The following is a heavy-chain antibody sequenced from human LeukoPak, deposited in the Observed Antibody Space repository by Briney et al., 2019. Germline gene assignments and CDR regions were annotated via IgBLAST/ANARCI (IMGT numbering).Heavy chain of an antibody. V-gene: IGHV3-11*04. D-gene: IGHD3-3*01. CDR2: ISSSSNTI. Sequence: PGGSLRLSCAASGFTFSDYYMSWIRQAPGKGLEWVSYISSSSNTIYYADSVKGRFTISRDNAKNSLYLQMNSLRVEDTAVYYCARASFWSGYPDYWGQGTLVTVSS. CDR1: GFTFSDYY. J-gene: IGHJ4*02. CDR3: ARASFWSGYPDY.